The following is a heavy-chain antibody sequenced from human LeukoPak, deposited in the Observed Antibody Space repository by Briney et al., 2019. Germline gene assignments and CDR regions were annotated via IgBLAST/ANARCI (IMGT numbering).Heavy chain of an antibody. V-gene: IGHV4-38-2*01. J-gene: IGHJ5*02. CDR3: ARVVGCSSTSCYRNWFDP. D-gene: IGHD2-2*01. CDR1: GYSISSGYY. Sequence: SETLSLTCAVSGYSISSGYYWGWIRQPPGKGLEWIGSIYHSGSTYYNPSLKSRVTISVDTTKKQFSLKLSSVTAADTAVYYCARVVGCSSTSCYRNWFDPWGQGTLVTVSS. CDR2: IYHSGST.